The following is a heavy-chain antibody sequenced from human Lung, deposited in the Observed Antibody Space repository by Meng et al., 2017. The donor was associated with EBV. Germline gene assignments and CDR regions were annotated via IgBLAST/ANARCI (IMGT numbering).Heavy chain of an antibody. CDR3: ARDLPGGTKGTWLDL. J-gene: IGHJ5*02. V-gene: IGHV1-18*01. CDR1: GYIFNNYG. CDR2: ISAYNGNT. Sequence: HLGQSGAEVKKPGASVKVSCKASGYIFNNYGVSWVRQAPGQGPEWMGWISAYNGNTNYAQNFQGRFTMTTDTSTSTAYMELRSLRSDDTAVYYCARDLPGGTKGTWLDLWGQGTLVTVSS. D-gene: IGHD1-14*01.